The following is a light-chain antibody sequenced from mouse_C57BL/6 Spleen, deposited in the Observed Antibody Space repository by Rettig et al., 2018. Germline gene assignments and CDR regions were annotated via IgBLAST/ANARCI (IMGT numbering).Light chain of an antibody. Sequence: QIVLTQSPAIMSASPGEKVTMTCSASSSVSYMYWYQQKPGSSPRLLIYDTSNVASGVPVRLSGSGSGTSYSLTISRMEAEDAATYYCQQWSSFPFTFGSGTKLEIK. CDR2: DTS. CDR3: QQWSSFPFT. CDR1: SSVSY. V-gene: IGKV4-55*01. J-gene: IGKJ4*01.